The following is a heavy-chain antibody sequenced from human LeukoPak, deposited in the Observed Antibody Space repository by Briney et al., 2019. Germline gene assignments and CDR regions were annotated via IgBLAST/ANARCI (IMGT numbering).Heavy chain of an antibody. CDR2: ISSSSSYI. CDR1: GFTFSSYS. J-gene: IGHJ4*02. CDR3: ARTVYSSSCYDY. V-gene: IGHV3-21*01. D-gene: IGHD6-13*01. Sequence: PGGSLRLSCAASGFTFSSYSMNWVRQAPGKGLEWVSSISSSSSYIYYADSVKGRFTISRDNAKNSLYLQKNSLRAKDTAVYYCARTVYSSSCYDYWGQGTLVTVSS.